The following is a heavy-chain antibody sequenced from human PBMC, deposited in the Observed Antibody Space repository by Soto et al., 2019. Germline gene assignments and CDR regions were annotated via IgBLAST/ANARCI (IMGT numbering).Heavy chain of an antibody. CDR1: GDSVSSNSAA. V-gene: IGHV6-1*01. Sequence: SQTLSLTCAISGDSVSSNSAAWNWIRQSPSRGLEWLGRTYYRSKWYNDYSVSVKSRITINPYTSKNQFSLQLNSVTPEDTAVYYCARAPSVLWGFSEDAFDIWGQGTMVTVSS. D-gene: IGHD3-3*01. CDR3: ARAPSVLWGFSEDAFDI. J-gene: IGHJ3*02. CDR2: TYYRSKWYN.